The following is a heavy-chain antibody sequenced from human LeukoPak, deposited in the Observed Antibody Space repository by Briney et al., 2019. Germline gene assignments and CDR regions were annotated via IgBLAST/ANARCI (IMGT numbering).Heavy chain of an antibody. CDR2: INHSGST. J-gene: IGHJ4*02. CDR1: GGSFSGYY. Sequence: SETLSLTCAVYGGSFSGYYWSWIRQPPGKGLEWIGEINHSGSTNYNPSLKSRVTISVDTSKNQFSLKLSSVTAADTAVYYCARSAYYYDSSVPYRYFEYWGQGTLVTVSS. CDR3: ARSAYYYDSSVPYRYFEY. D-gene: IGHD3-22*01. V-gene: IGHV4-34*01.